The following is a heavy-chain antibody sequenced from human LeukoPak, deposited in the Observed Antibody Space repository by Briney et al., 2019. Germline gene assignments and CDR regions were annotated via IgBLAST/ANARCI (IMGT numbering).Heavy chain of an antibody. J-gene: IGHJ6*03. V-gene: IGHV1-46*01. CDR2: INPSGGST. CDR3: ARGRAYCGGDCYPAYYYYMDV. D-gene: IGHD2-21*02. Sequence: ASVKVSCKASGYTFTSYYMHWVRQAPGQGLEWMGIINPSGGSTSYAQKFQGRVTMTRDTSTSTVYMELSSLRSEDTAVYYCARGRAYCGGDCYPAYYYYMDVWGKGTTVTISS. CDR1: GYTFTSYY.